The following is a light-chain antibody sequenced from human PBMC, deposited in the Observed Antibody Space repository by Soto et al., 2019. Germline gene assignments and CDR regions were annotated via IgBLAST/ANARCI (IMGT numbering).Light chain of an antibody. V-gene: IGKV3-20*01. Sequence: ENVLTQSPGTLSLSPGERATLSCRASQSVSSSYLAWYQQKPGQAPRLLIYDASSRATGIPDRFSGSGSGTDFTLTTTRVEPDDFAVYFWQQYGSSPRTFGQGTKVEIK. J-gene: IGKJ1*01. CDR1: QSVSSSY. CDR2: DAS. CDR3: QQYGSSPRT.